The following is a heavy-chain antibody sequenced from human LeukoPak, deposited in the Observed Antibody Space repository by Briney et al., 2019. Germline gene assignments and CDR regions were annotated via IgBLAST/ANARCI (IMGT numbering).Heavy chain of an antibody. CDR3: ARNDFWSGSPEIDY. CDR2: MNPNSGNT. CDR1: GYTFTSYD. V-gene: IGHV1-8*03. J-gene: IGHJ4*02. Sequence: ASVKVSCKASGYTFTSYDINWVRQATGQGLEWMGWMNPNSGNTGYAQKFQGRVTITRNTSISTAYMELSSLRSEDTAVYYCARNDFWSGSPEIDYWGQGTLVTVSS. D-gene: IGHD3-3*01.